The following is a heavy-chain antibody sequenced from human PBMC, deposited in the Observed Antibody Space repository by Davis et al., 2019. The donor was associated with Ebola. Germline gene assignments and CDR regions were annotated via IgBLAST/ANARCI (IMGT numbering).Heavy chain of an antibody. V-gene: IGHV2-26*01. Sequence: SGPTLVKPTETLTLTCTVSGFSLSNARMGVSWIRQPPGKALEWLAHIFSNDEKSYSTSLKSRLTISKDTSENQVVLTMTNMDPVDTATYFCARYYYGSGTQYAYYMDVWGKGTTVTVSS. CDR1: GFSLSNARMG. CDR2: IFSNDEK. D-gene: IGHD3-10*01. J-gene: IGHJ6*03. CDR3: ARYYYGSGTQYAYYMDV.